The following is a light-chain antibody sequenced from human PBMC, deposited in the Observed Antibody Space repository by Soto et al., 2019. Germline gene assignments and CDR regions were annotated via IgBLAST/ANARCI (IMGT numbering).Light chain of an antibody. V-gene: IGLV2-11*01. Sequence: SVLTQPRSVSGSPGQSVTISCTGTSSDVGGYNYVSWYQQHPGKAPKVMIYDVSKRPSGVPDRFSGPKSGNTASLTISGLQAEDEADYYCCSYAGTYTFDFGTGTKVTVL. J-gene: IGLJ1*01. CDR2: DVS. CDR3: CSYAGTYTFD. CDR1: SSDVGGYNY.